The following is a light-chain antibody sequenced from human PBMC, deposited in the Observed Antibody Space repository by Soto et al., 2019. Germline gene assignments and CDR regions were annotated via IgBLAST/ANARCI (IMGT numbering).Light chain of an antibody. CDR1: RSVDIS. CDR2: GAA. J-gene: IGKJ5*01. CDR3: QQRSNWIT. Sequence: DIVMPTSPAPPSVSPWDSAPLSCRASRSVDISLAWYQQQPGQAPSLLIYGAATRATGIPARFSGSGSGTESTLTISSLKSEDSAVYYCQQRSNWITFGQGTRLEI. V-gene: IGKV3-15*01.